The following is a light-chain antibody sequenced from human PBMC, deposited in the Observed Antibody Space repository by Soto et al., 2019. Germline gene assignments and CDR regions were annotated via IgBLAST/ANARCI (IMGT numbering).Light chain of an antibody. J-gene: IGKJ1*01. CDR1: QRVSRN. CDR3: QQYNNWPPWT. CDR2: DAS. V-gene: IGKV3-15*01. Sequence: EIVMKQSPATLSVSPGERATLSCRASQRVSRNLAWYQQKPGQAPRLLIYDASTRATGIPDRFSGSGSETEFTLTISSLQSEDYAIYYCQQYNNWPPWTFGQGTKVDIK.